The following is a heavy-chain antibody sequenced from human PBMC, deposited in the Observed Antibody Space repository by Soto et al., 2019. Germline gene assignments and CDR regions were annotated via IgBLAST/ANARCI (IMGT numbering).Heavy chain of an antibody. V-gene: IGHV4-39*01. Sequence: SETLSLTCTVSGGSISSSSYYWGWIRQPPGKGLEWIGSIYYSGSTYYNPSLKSRVTISVDTSKNQFSLKLSSVTAADTAVYYCARHPIEMVRGVICWFDPWGQGTLVT. CDR1: GGSISSSSYY. J-gene: IGHJ5*02. D-gene: IGHD3-10*01. CDR3: ARHPIEMVRGVICWFDP. CDR2: IYYSGST.